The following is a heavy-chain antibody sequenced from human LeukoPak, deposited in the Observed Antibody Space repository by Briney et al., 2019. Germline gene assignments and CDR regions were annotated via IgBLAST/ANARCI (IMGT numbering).Heavy chain of an antibody. CDR3: ARSGVVAAVYYFDY. D-gene: IGHD2-15*01. CDR2: IYTSGST. CDR1: GGSISSYY. V-gene: IGHV4-4*07. J-gene: IGHJ4*02. Sequence: SETPSLTCTVSGGSISSYYWSWIRQPAGKGLEWIGRIYTSGSTNYNPSLKSRVTISVDTSKNQFSLKLSSVTAADTAVYYCARSGVVAAVYYFDYWGQGTLVTVSS.